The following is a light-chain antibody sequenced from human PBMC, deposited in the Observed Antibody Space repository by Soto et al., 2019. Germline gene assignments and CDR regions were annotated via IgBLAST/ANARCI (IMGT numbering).Light chain of an antibody. CDR2: SAS. CDR1: RDISTW. Sequence: IQMTQSPSSVSASVGDRVTITCQASRDISTWVAWYQQKPGKAPKLLIYSASALKRGVPSRFSGSGSGTDFALTVSSLQPEDFATDYCQQADTFPWTFGQGTKVEIK. V-gene: IGKV1D-12*01. J-gene: IGKJ1*01. CDR3: QQADTFPWT.